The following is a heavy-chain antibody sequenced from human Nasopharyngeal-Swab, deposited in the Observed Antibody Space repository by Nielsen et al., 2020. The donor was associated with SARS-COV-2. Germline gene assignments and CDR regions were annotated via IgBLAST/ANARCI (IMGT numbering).Heavy chain of an antibody. CDR2: ISGSGGST. V-gene: IGHV3-23*01. J-gene: IGHJ5*02. CDR3: AKYAPATNWFDP. Sequence: GESLKISCAASGFTFSSYAMSWVRQAPGKGLEWVSAISGSGGSTYYADSVKGRFTISRDNSKNTLYLQMNSLRAKDTAVYYCAKYAPATNWFDPWGQGTLVTVSS. CDR1: GFTFSSYA. D-gene: IGHD2-2*01.